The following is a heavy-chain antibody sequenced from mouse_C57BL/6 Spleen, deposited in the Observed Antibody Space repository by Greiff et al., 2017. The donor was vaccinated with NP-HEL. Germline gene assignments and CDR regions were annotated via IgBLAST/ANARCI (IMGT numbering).Heavy chain of an antibody. CDR3: ANNYSDY. D-gene: IGHD2-12*01. Sequence: QVQLKQPGAELVKPGASVKLSCKASGYTFTSYWMHWVKQRPGRGLEWIGRIHPNCGGTKYNEKFKSKATLTVDKPSSTAYMHLSSLTSEDSAVYYCANNYSDYWGQGTTLTVSS. CDR1: GYTFTSYW. V-gene: IGHV1-72*01. CDR2: IHPNCGGT. J-gene: IGHJ2*01.